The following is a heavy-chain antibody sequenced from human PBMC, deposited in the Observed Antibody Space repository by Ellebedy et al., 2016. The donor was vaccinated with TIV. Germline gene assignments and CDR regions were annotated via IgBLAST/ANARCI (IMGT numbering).Heavy chain of an antibody. CDR2: INHSGST. Sequence: SETLSLXCAVYHGSFSGYFWSWMRQPPGKGLEWIGEINHSGSTYYNPSLKSRVTISIDTSKNQVSLRLTSVTAADTAMYYCGTGDGAFEIWGQGTMVTVSS. J-gene: IGHJ3*02. CDR3: GTGDGAFEI. V-gene: IGHV4-34*01. CDR1: HGSFSGYF. D-gene: IGHD1-14*01.